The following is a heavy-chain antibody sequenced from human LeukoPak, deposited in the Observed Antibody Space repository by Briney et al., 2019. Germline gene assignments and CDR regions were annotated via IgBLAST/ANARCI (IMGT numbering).Heavy chain of an antibody. J-gene: IGHJ4*02. Sequence: SETLSLTCAVHGGSFSGYDWSWIRQPPGKALDWIGEINHSGSTNYNPPLKSRVTISVDTSKNQFSLKLSSMPAADTAVYYCARGALGAGSGWYHRWGQGTLVTVSS. CDR3: ARGALGAGSGWYHR. D-gene: IGHD6-19*01. V-gene: IGHV4-34*01. CDR2: INHSGST. CDR1: GGSFSGYD.